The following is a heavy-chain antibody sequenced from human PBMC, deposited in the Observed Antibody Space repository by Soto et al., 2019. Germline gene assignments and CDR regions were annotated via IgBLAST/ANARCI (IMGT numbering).Heavy chain of an antibody. D-gene: IGHD4-17*01. CDR3: ARGEPKSSTTGGFDY. V-gene: IGHV4-59*01. J-gene: IGHJ4*02. Sequence: SETLSLTCTVSGGSISGYYWNWVRQPPGKGLEWIGFIFYTGITNYNPSLKSRVTISLDTSKNQISLKLASVTAADTAVYFCARGEPKSSTTGGFDYWGRGTLVTVSS. CDR1: GGSISGYY. CDR2: IFYTGIT.